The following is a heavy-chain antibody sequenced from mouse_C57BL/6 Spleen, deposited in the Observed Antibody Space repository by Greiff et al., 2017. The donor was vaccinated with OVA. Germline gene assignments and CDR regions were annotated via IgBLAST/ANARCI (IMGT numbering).Heavy chain of an antibody. CDR2: IDPSDSYT. Sequence: VQLQQPGAELVMPGASVKLSCKASGYTFTSYWMHWVKQRPGQGLEWIGEIDPSDSYTNYNQKFKGKSTLTVDKSSSTAYMQLSSLTSEDSAVYYGARSGYYGSTAMDYWGQGTSVTVSS. D-gene: IGHD1-1*01. CDR3: ARSGYYGSTAMDY. V-gene: IGHV1-69*01. CDR1: GYTFTSYW. J-gene: IGHJ4*01.